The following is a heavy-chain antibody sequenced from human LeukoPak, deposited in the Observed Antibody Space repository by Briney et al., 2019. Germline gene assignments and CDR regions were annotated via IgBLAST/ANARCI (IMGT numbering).Heavy chain of an antibody. D-gene: IGHD3-10*01. CDR3: ARVARGDYYYYYMDV. V-gene: IGHV3-7*01. CDR1: GFTFSSYW. J-gene: IGHJ6*03. CDR2: IKQDGSEI. Sequence: GGSLRLSCAASGFTFSSYWMSWVRQAPGKGLEWVANIKQDGSEIYNVDSVKGRFTISRDNAKNTLYLQMNSLRAEDTALYYCARVARGDYYYYYMDVWGKGTTVTVSS.